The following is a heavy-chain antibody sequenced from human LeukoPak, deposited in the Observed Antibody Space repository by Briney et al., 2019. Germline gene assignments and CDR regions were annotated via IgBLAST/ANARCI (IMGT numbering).Heavy chain of an antibody. D-gene: IGHD6-19*01. CDR3: ARDRYSSGWHEGVVAFDI. J-gene: IGHJ3*02. CDR2: IYYSGST. Sequence: PSETLSLTCTVSGGSISSYYWSWIRKPPGKGLEWIGNIYYSGSTNYNPSLKSRVTISVDTSKNQFSLKLSSVTAADTAVYYCARDRYSSGWHEGVVAFDIWGQGTMVTVSS. V-gene: IGHV4-59*01. CDR1: GGSISSYY.